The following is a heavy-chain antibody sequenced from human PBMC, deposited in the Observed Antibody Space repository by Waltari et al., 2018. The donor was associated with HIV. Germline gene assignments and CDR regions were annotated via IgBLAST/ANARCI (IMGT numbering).Heavy chain of an antibody. Sequence: QVQLVQSGAEVKKPGASVKVSCKASGYTFTDYYIHWVRQAPGQGLECMGRINTNSGDTSYAQKFQGRVTMTRDTSISTAYMDLSRLRSDDTAVYYCATIPTNPNPDYWGQGTLVTVSS. CDR2: INTNSGDT. J-gene: IGHJ4*02. D-gene: IGHD2-8*01. V-gene: IGHV1-2*06. CDR3: ATIPTNPNPDY. CDR1: GYTFTDYY.